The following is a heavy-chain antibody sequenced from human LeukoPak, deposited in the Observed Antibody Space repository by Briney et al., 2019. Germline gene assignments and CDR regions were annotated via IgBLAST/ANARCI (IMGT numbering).Heavy chain of an antibody. Sequence: GGSLRLSCAASGFTFSSYAMSWVRQAPGKGLEWVSAISGSGGSTYYADSVKGRFTISRDNSKNTLYLQMNSLRAEDTAVYYCAKDLREYYSSSSGGAFDIWGQGTMVTVSS. D-gene: IGHD6-6*01. CDR1: GFTFSSYA. CDR2: ISGSGGST. J-gene: IGHJ3*02. CDR3: AKDLREYYSSSSGGAFDI. V-gene: IGHV3-23*01.